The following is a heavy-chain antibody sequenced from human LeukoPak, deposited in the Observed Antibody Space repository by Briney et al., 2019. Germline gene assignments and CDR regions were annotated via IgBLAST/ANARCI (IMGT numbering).Heavy chain of an antibody. CDR1: GFTFSSHG. V-gene: IGHV3-30*18. CDR2: ISYDGGTK. Sequence: GGSLRLSCAASGFTFSSHGMQWVRQAPGKGREWVAVISYDGGTKYYADSVKGRFTISRDNSKSTLFLQMNSLRAEDTAVYYCAKESGIRSYGAYFPHWGQGTLVTVSS. J-gene: IGHJ1*01. CDR3: AKESGIRSYGAYFPH. D-gene: IGHD4-17*01.